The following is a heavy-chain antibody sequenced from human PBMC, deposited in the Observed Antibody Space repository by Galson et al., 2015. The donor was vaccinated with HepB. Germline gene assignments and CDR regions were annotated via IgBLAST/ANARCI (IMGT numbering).Heavy chain of an antibody. J-gene: IGHJ4*02. CDR1: GYTFTSYY. Sequence: QSGAEVKKPGESLRISCKASGYTFTSYYMHWVRQAPGQGLEWMGIINPSGGSTTYAQKFQGRVTMTRDTSTSTVYMELSSLRSEDTAVYYCARDEGFCSGGNCYSNDYWGQGTLVTVSS. V-gene: IGHV1-46*01. D-gene: IGHD2-15*01. CDR3: ARDEGFCSGGNCYSNDY. CDR2: INPSGGST.